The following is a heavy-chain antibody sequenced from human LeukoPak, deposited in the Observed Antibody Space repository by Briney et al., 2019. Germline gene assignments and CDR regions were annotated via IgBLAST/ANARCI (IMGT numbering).Heavy chain of an antibody. V-gene: IGHV1-18*01. J-gene: IGHJ4*02. CDR2: ISAYNGNT. CDR1: GYTFTSYG. CDR3: PCDPSSGRLDY. Sequence: ASVKVSCKASGYTFTSYGISWVRQAPGQGLEWMGWISAYNGNTNYAQKLQGRVTMTTDTSTSTAYIAPSSLTSDETAVYSFPCDPSSGRLDYWGQGTLVTVSS. D-gene: IGHD3-22*01.